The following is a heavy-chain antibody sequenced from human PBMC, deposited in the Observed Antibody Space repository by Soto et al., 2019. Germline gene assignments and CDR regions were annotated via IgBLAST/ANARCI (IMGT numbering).Heavy chain of an antibody. J-gene: IGHJ6*03. Sequence: SETLSLTCTVSGGSISSYYWSWIRQPPGKGLERIGYIYYSGSTNYNPSLKSRVTISVDTSKNQFSLKLSSVTAADTAVYYCARDTGTYYDFWSGYYGYMDVWGKGTTVTVSS. CDR2: IYYSGST. D-gene: IGHD3-3*01. CDR1: GGSISSYY. CDR3: ARDTGTYYDFWSGYYGYMDV. V-gene: IGHV4-59*01.